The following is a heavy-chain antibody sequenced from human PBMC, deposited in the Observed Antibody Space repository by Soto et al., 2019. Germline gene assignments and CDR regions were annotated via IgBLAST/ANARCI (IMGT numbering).Heavy chain of an antibody. CDR3: AKGRSSSSAGMDV. CDR2: SSWDGGST. V-gene: IGHV3-43*01. CDR1: GFTFDDYT. Sequence: LMLSGAASGFTFDDYTMHLVRQARGKGLEWVSISSWDGGSTYYADSVKGRFTIYRDNSKNSLYLKMNSLRTEDTALYYCAKGRSSSSAGMDVWGQGTTVTVSS. J-gene: IGHJ6*02. D-gene: IGHD6-6*01.